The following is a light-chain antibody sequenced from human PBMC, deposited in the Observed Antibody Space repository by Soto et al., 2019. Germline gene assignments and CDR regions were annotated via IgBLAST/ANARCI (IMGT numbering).Light chain of an antibody. CDR3: QKYNNWPWK. J-gene: IGKJ1*01. CDR2: GTS. V-gene: IGKV3-15*01. Sequence: EVVMTQSPATLSDSPCESAALSCRASQNIYGSLAWYQQRPGQAPRLLIYGTSTRATGIPARFSGGGSGTAFTLTISDLQSEDFALYFCQKYNNWPWKFGQGTKVDIK. CDR1: QNIYGS.